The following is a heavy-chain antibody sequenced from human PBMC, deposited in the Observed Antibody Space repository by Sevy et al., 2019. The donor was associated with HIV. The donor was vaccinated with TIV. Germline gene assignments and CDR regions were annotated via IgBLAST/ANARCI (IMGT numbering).Heavy chain of an antibody. J-gene: IGHJ4*02. D-gene: IGHD2-21*02. CDR1: GFTFSSYS. Sequence: GGSLRLSCAASGFTFSSYSMNWVRQAPGKGLEWVSSISSSSSYIYYADSVKGRFTISRDNAKNSLYLQMNSLRAEDTAVYYCARRAYCGGDCSPNFDYWGQRTLVTVSS. CDR3: ARRAYCGGDCSPNFDY. V-gene: IGHV3-21*01. CDR2: ISSSSSYI.